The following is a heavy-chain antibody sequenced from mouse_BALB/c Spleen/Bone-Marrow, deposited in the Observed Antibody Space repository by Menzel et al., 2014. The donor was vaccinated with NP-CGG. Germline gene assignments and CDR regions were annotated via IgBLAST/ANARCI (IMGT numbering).Heavy chain of an antibody. CDR3: GRSGGHCDEACSTY. Sequence: VQLQQSGAELVKPGASVKMPCTVSGFNINDTYIHWMKQRPEQSLEWIGSINTLNGNSKFNPKFQGKATITADTSSNRASLQLISIISEDDAVYYCGRSGGHCDEACSTYWGQGTLVTVST. J-gene: IGHJ3*01. CDR1: GFNINDTY. CDR2: INTLNGNS. D-gene: IGHD3-3*01. V-gene: IGHV14-3*02.